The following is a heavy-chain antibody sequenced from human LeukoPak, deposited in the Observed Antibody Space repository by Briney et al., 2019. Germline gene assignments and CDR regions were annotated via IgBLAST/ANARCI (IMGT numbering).Heavy chain of an antibody. CDR1: GYTFTSYG. CDR3: ARDGLRGYSYGLCNY. CDR2: ISAYNGNT. J-gene: IGHJ4*02. Sequence: AASVKVSCKASGYTFTSYGISWVRQAPGQGLEWMGWISAYNGNTNYAQKLQGRVTMTTDTSTSTAYMELRSLRSDDTAVYYCARDGLRGYSYGLCNYWGQGILVTVSS. D-gene: IGHD5-18*01. V-gene: IGHV1-18*01.